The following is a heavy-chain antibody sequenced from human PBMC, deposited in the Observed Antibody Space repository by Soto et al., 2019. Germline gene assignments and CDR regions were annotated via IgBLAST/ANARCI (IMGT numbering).Heavy chain of an antibody. J-gene: IGHJ3*02. CDR3: ARALLPHDAFDI. CDR2: IYSGGST. V-gene: IGHV3-66*01. Sequence: GGSLRLSCAASGFTVSSNYMSWVRQAPGKGPEWVSVIYSGGSTYYADSVKGRFTISRDNSKNTLYLQMNSLRAEDTAVYYCARALLPHDAFDIWGQGTMVTVSS. CDR1: GFTVSSNY.